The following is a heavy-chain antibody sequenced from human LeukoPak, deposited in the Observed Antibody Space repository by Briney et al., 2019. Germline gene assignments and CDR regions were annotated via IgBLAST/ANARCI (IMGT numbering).Heavy chain of an antibody. D-gene: IGHD3-10*01. CDR1: GFTFEDYG. J-gene: IGHJ4*02. Sequence: GGSLRLSCAASGFTFEDYGMSWVRQAPGKGLEWVSGISWNGGTTSYADSVQGRFTISRDNANNSLYLQMNSLRAEDTALYYCAGGFYGSGGYYPYYFDYWGQGTLVTVS. CDR3: AGGFYGSGGYYPYYFDY. V-gene: IGHV3-20*04. CDR2: ISWNGGTT.